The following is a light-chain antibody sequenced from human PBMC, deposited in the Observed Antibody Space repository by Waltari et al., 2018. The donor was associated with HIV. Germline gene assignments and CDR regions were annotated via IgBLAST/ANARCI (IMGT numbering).Light chain of an antibody. CDR1: SSHVGLYNY. J-gene: IGLJ1*01. CDR2: EVS. V-gene: IGLV2-14*01. CDR3: SSYTGSSTLYV. Sequence: QSALTQPASVSGSPGQSITISCTATSSHVGLYNYVSWYQQHPGKAPKLMIYEVSNRPSGVSNRFAGSKSGNTASLTISGLQAEDEADYYCSSYTGSSTLYVFGTGTKVTVL.